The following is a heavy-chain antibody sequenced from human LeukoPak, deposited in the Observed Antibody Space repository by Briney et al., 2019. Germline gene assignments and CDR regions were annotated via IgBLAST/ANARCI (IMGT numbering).Heavy chain of an antibody. J-gene: IGHJ4*02. D-gene: IGHD2-2*01. CDR1: GYSFTSYW. CDR2: IYPGDSDT. Sequence: GESLKISCKGSGYSFTSYWIGWVRQMPGKGLEWMGIIYPGDSDTRYSPSFQGQVTISADKSISTAYLQWSSLKASDTAMYYCARREYCSSTSCYGSFDYWGQGTLVTVSS. CDR3: ARREYCSSTSCYGSFDY. V-gene: IGHV5-51*01.